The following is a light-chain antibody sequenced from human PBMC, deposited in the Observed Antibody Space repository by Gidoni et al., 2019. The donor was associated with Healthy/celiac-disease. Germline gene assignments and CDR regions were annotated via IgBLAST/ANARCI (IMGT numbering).Light chain of an antibody. CDR1: QSISSY. CDR3: QQSYSTPMYT. Sequence: DSQMTQSPSSLSASVGDRVTITCRASQSISSYLNWYQQKPGKAPKLLIYAASSLQSGVPSRFSGSGSGTDFTLTISSLQPEDVATYYCQQSYSTPMYTFGQGTKLEIK. J-gene: IGKJ2*01. CDR2: AAS. V-gene: IGKV1-39*01.